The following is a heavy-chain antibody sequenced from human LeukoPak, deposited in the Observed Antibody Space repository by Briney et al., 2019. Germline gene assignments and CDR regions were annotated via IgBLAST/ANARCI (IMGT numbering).Heavy chain of an antibody. D-gene: IGHD6-13*01. Sequence: PGGSLRLSCAASGFTVSSNYMSWVRQAPGKGLEWVSVIYSGGSTYYADSVKGRFTISRHNSKNTLYLQMNSLRAEDTAVYYCAISSSRYGRTVSDYWGQGTLVTVSS. CDR3: AISSSRYGRTVSDY. CDR2: IYSGGST. CDR1: GFTVSSNY. V-gene: IGHV3-53*04. J-gene: IGHJ4*02.